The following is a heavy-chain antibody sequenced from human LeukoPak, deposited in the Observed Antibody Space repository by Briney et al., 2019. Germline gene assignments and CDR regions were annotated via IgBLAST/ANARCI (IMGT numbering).Heavy chain of an antibody. V-gene: IGHV3-30*18. Sequence: GGSLRLSCAASGFTFSNGMHWVRQAPGKGLEWVAVITVDGSNEYYADSLKRRFTLSRDNSKKTPDLEMNSRRPEDTGVYYCAKAVGYTNGPEWGQGNPVTVSS. CDR1: GFTFSNG. J-gene: IGHJ4*02. CDR3: AKAVGYTNGPE. D-gene: IGHD5-18*01. CDR2: ITVDGSNE.